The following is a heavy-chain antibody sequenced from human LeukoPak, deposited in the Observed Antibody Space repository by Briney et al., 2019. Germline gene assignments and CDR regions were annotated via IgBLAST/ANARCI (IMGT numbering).Heavy chain of an antibody. CDR2: INPNSGGT. V-gene: IGHV1-2*06. CDR3: ARDSNSGRYWGN. D-gene: IGHD1-26*01. J-gene: IGHJ4*02. CDR1: GYTFTGYY. Sequence: ASVKGSCKASGYTFTGYYMHWVRQAPGQGLEWMGRINPNSGGTNYAQKFQGRVTMTRDTSISTAYMELSRLRSDDTAVYYCARDSNSGRYWGNWGQGTLVTVSS.